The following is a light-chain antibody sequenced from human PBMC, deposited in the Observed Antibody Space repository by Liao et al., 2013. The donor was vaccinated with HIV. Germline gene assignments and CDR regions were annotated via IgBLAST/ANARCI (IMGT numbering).Light chain of an antibody. CDR2: YDS. Sequence: SYVLTQPPSVSVAPGKTARITCGGNNIGSKSVHWYQQKPGQAPVLVIYYDSDRPSGIPERFSGSNSGNTATLTISRVEAGDEADYYCQVWDSSSAHRYVFGTGTKVTVL. J-gene: IGLJ1*01. V-gene: IGLV3-21*04. CDR1: NIGSKS. CDR3: QVWDSSSAHRYV.